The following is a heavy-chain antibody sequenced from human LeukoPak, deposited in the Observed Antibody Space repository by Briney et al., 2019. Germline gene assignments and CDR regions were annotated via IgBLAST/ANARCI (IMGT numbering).Heavy chain of an antibody. CDR3: ARAPYYYYGMDV. J-gene: IGHJ6*02. V-gene: IGHV4-39*07. CDR1: GGSISSSSYY. Sequence: SETLSLTCTVSGGSISSSSYYWSWIRQPPGKGLEWIGEINHSGSTNYNPSLKSRVTISVDTSKNQFSLKLSSVTAADTAVYYCARAPYYYYGMDVWGQGTTVTVSS. CDR2: INHSGST.